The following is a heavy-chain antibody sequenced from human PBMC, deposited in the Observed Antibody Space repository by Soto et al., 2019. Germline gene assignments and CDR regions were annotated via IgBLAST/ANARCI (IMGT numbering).Heavy chain of an antibody. D-gene: IGHD1-1*01. J-gene: IGHJ4*02. CDR1: GFTFSSYA. Sequence: ESGGGSVQPGGSLRLSCAASGFTFSSYAMHWVRRPPGKGLEWVSSISGSGGTAYYADSVKGRFSISRDSLVNTLYLQMNSLRAEDTAVYYCAKGRGKNWNFDYWGQGTLVTVSP. V-gene: IGHV3-23*01. CDR2: ISGSGGTA. CDR3: AKGRGKNWNFDY.